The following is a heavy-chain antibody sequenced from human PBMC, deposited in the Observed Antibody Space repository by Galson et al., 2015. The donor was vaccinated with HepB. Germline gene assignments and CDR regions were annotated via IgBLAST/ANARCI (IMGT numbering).Heavy chain of an antibody. J-gene: IGHJ6*02. CDR1: GFTFSSYA. V-gene: IGHV3-23*01. Sequence: SLRLSCAASGFTFSSYAMSWVRQAPGKGLEWVSAISGSGGSTYYADSVKGRFTISRDNSKNTLYLQMNSLRAEDTAVYYCAKDSATRQLLEDYYYYYGMDVWGQGTTVTVSS. D-gene: IGHD2-2*01. CDR3: AKDSATRQLLEDYYYYYGMDV. CDR2: ISGSGGST.